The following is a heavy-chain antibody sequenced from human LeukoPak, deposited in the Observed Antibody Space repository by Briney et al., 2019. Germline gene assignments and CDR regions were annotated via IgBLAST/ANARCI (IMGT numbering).Heavy chain of an antibody. CDR3: ARVEDPYYYYYMDV. V-gene: IGHV4-59*01. CDR2: IYYSGST. J-gene: IGHJ6*03. CDR1: GGSISSYY. D-gene: IGHD2-15*01. Sequence: SETLSLTCTVSGGSISSYYWSWIRQPPGKGLEWIGYIYYSGSTNYNPSLKSRVTISVDTSKNQFSLKLSSVTAADTAVYYCARVEDPYYYYYMDVWGKGTTVTVSS.